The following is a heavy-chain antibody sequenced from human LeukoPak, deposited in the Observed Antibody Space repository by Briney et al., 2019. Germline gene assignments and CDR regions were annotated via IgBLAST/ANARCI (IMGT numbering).Heavy chain of an antibody. CDR2: INPSSGDT. V-gene: IGHV1-2*02. Sequence: ASAKVSCKASGYTLTGYYMHWLRQAPGQGLEWMGWINPSSGDTNYAQKFQGRVTMTRDTSISTAYMELNRLTSDDTAVYFCAKIPYEYYFDYWGQGTLVTVSS. D-gene: IGHD5-12*01. J-gene: IGHJ4*02. CDR1: GYTLTGYY. CDR3: AKIPYEYYFDY.